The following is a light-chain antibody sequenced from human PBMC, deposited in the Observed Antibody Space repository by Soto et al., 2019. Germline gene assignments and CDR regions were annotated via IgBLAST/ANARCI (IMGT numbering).Light chain of an antibody. J-gene: IGKJ5*01. V-gene: IGKV1-9*01. CDR3: QQRNSHPIT. Sequence: DIQLTQSPSFLSASVGDRVTITCRASQGISNYLAWYQQKPGKAPNLLIHTASTLQSGVPSRFSGSGSGTEFTLTISSLQPEDFATYYCQQRNSHPITFGQGTRLEIK. CDR1: QGISNY. CDR2: TAS.